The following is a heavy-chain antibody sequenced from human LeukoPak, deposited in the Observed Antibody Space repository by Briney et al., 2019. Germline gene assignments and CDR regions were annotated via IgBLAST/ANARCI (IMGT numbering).Heavy chain of an antibody. CDR2: IYHSGST. D-gene: IGHD1-26*01. V-gene: IGHV4-38-2*02. J-gene: IGHJ3*02. CDR3: ARAPRWELHAFDI. CDR1: GYSISSGYY. Sequence: SETLSLTCTVSGYSISSGYYWGWIRQPPGKGLEWIGSIYHSGSTYYNPSLKSRVTISVDTSKNQFSLKLSSVTAADTAVYYCARAPRWELHAFDIWGQGTMVTVSS.